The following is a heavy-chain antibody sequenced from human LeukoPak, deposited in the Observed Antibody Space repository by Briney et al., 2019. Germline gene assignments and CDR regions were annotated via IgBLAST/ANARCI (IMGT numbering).Heavy chain of an antibody. V-gene: IGHV4-59*12. CDR1: GGSISSYY. D-gene: IGHD3-10*01. CDR2: IYYSGST. J-gene: IGHJ4*02. Sequence: RPSETLSLTCTVSGGSISSYYWSWIRQPPGKGLEWIGYIYYSGSTNYNPSLKSRVTISVDTSKNQFSLKLSSVTAADTAVYYCARGRTRVTMVRGVPTLDYWGQGTLVTVSS. CDR3: ARGRTRVTMVRGVPTLDY.